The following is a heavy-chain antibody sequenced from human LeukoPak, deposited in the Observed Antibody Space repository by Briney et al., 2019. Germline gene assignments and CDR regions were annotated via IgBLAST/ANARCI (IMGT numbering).Heavy chain of an antibody. D-gene: IGHD3-22*01. CDR1: GGSINTPNYY. CDR3: AKVTTYYYDSSGYYYGTTFWGAFDI. J-gene: IGHJ3*02. CDR2: IFYSGGT. V-gene: IGHV4-39*07. Sequence: SETLSLTCTVSGGSINTPNYYWGWIRQTPGKGLEWIGNIFYSGGTYYSPSPTSRVTISLGTSRNQFSLKLNSVTAADTAVYYCAKVTTYYYDSSGYYYGTTFWGAFDIWGQGTMVTVSS.